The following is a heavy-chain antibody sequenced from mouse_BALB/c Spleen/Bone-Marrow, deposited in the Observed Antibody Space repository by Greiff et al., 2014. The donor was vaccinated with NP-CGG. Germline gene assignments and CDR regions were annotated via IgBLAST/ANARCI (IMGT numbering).Heavy chain of an antibody. V-gene: IGHV14-3*02. J-gene: IGHJ1*01. CDR3: ARWGKLGRGYFDV. CDR2: IDPANGNT. CDR1: GFNTKDTY. D-gene: IGHD4-1*01. Sequence: VQLKQSGAELVKPGASVKLSCTASGFNTKDTYMHWVKQRPEQGLEWIGRIDPANGNTKYDPKFQGKATITADTSSNTAYLQLSSLTSEDTAVYYCARWGKLGRGYFDVWGAGTTVTVSS.